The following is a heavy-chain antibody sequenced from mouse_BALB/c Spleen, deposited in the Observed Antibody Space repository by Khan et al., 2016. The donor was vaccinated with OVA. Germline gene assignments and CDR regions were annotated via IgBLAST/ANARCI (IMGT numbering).Heavy chain of an antibody. V-gene: IGHV3-2*02. CDR3: ARSVTITTVVATDFDY. D-gene: IGHD1-1*01. J-gene: IGHJ2*01. Sequence: EVQLQESGPGLVKPSQSLSLTCTVTGYSITSDYAWNWIRQFPGNKLEWVGYISYSGRTSCNPSLKSRISITRDTSKNQFFLLLSSLTTDDTATYYCARSVTITTVVATDFDYWGQGTTLTVSS. CDR2: ISYSGRT. CDR1: GYSITSDYA.